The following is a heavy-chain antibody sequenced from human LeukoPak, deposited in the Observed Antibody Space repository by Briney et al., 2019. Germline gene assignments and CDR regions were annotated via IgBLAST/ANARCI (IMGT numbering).Heavy chain of an antibody. CDR2: ISAYNGNT. D-gene: IGHD6-13*01. Sequence: GASVKVSCKASGYTFTNYDVNWFRQATGQGLEWMGWISAYNGNTNYAQKLQGRVTMTTDTSTSTAYMELSSLRSEDTAVYYCARDVIAAAGRWFDPWGQGTLVTVSS. CDR1: GYTFTNYD. J-gene: IGHJ5*02. V-gene: IGHV1-18*01. CDR3: ARDVIAAAGRWFDP.